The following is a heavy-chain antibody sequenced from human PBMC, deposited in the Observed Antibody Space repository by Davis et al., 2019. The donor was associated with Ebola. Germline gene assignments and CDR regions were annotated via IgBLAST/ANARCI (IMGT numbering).Heavy chain of an antibody. J-gene: IGHJ5*02. Sequence: GESLKISCAGSGFTFSTYAMTWVRQAPGKGLEWVSRISGSGGDPHYADSVKGRFTISRDNAKNTLYLQMNNLRAEDTALYYCARGWRYPGAWGQGTLVTVSS. CDR2: ISGSGGDP. V-gene: IGHV3-23*01. D-gene: IGHD2-2*02. CDR3: ARGWRYPGA. CDR1: GFTFSTYA.